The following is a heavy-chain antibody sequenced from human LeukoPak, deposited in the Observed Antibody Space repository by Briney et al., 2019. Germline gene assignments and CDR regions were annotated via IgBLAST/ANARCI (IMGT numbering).Heavy chain of an antibody. D-gene: IGHD3-3*01. CDR3: ARDRRRFLEWLLYDY. CDR1: GFTFSSYS. CDR2: ISSSSSTI. Sequence: PGGSLRLSYAASGFTFSSYSMNWVRQAPGKGLEWVSYISSSSSTIYYADSVKGRFTISRDNAKNTLYLQMNSLRAEDTAVYYCARDRRRFLEWLLYDYWGQGTLVTVSS. J-gene: IGHJ4*02. V-gene: IGHV3-48*01.